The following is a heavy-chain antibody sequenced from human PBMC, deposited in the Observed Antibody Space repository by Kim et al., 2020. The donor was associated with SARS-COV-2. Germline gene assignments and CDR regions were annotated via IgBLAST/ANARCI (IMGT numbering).Heavy chain of an antibody. CDR3: AKDIEPLGFGELLYD. D-gene: IGHD3-10*01. CDR2: ISGDGGST. Sequence: GGSLRLSCAASGFTFDDYAMHWVRQAPGKGLEWVSLISGDGGSTYYADSVKGRFTISRDNSKNSLYLQMNSLRTEDTALYYCAKDIEPLGFGELLYDWGQGTLVTVSS. V-gene: IGHV3-43*02. CDR1: GFTFDDYA. J-gene: IGHJ4*02.